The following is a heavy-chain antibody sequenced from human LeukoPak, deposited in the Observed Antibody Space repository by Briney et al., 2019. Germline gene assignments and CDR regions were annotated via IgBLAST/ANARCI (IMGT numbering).Heavy chain of an antibody. J-gene: IGHJ4*02. CDR3: ARASSGSYYEIDY. Sequence: GGSLRLSCAVSGITLSNYGMSWVRQAPGKGLEWVSYISSSSSTIYYADSVKGRFTISRDNAKNSLYLQMNSLRAEDTAVYYCARASSGSYYEIDYWGQGTLVTVSS. CDR2: ISSSSSTI. V-gene: IGHV3-48*04. D-gene: IGHD1-26*01. CDR1: GITLSNYG.